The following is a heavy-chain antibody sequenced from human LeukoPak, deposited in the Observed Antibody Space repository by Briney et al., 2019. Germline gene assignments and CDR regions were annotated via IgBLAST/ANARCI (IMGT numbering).Heavy chain of an antibody. D-gene: IGHD3-22*01. J-gene: IGHJ4*02. CDR3: ARGGTYYYDSSGHYFDY. CDR1: GFTFSDYY. Sequence: GGSLRLSCAASGFTFSDYYMSWIRQAPGKGLEWVSYISSSGSTIYYADSAKGRFTISRDNSKNTLYLQMNSLRAEDTAVYYCARGGTYYYDSSGHYFDYWGQGTLVTVSS. CDR2: ISSSGSTI. V-gene: IGHV3-11*01.